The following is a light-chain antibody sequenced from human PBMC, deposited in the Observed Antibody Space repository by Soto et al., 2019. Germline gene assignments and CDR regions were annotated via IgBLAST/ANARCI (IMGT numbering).Light chain of an antibody. J-gene: IGLJ1*01. Sequence: QSALTQPASVSWSPGQSITISCTGTSSDVGGYYYVSWYQHHPGKAPKLMIYQVSNRPSGVSNRFSGSKSGNTASLTISGLQAEDEADYYCSSYTSSNTFYVFGTGTKVTVL. CDR3: SSYTSSNTFYV. CDR2: QVS. V-gene: IGLV2-14*01. CDR1: SSDVGGYYY.